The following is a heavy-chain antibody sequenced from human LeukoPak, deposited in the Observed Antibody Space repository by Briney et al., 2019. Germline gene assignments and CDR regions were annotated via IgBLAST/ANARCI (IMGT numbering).Heavy chain of an antibody. J-gene: IGHJ6*03. CDR2: IKQDGSET. CDR1: GFTFTSYW. D-gene: IGHD6-13*01. Sequence: AGGSLTLSWAAAGFTFTSYWMSWVRHAPGKGLEWVANIKQDGSETYYVDSVKGRFTISRDNAKNSLYLQMNSLRAEDTAVYYCASLYSSSWYVFYYYYMDVWGKGTTVTISS. V-gene: IGHV3-7*01. CDR3: ASLYSSSWYVFYYYYMDV.